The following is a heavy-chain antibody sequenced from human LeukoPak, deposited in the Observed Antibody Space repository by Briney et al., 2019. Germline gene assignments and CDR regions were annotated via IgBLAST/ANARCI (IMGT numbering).Heavy chain of an antibody. CDR3: ARLSGVDYDSSGYYFGAFDI. J-gene: IGHJ6*04. CDR1: GYSFTSYW. Sequence: GESLKISCKGSGYSFTSYWIGWVRQMPGKGLEWMGIIYPGDSDTRYSPSFQGQVTISADKSISTAYLQWSSLKASDTAMYYCARLSGVDYDSSGYYFGAFDIWGKGTTVTVSS. V-gene: IGHV5-51*01. D-gene: IGHD3-22*01. CDR2: IYPGDSDT.